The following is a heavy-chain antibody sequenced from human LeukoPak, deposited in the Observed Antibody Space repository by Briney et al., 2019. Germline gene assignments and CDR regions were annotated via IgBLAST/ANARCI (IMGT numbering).Heavy chain of an antibody. D-gene: IGHD6-6*01. Sequence: GGSLRLSCAASGFTFSLYWMTWVRQSPGKGLEWVADINPDGSQKYSVDSVKGRFTISRDNAKNSLFLQMNSLRAEDTAVYYCARVGAARGYYYYYMDVWGKGTTVTVSS. CDR2: INPDGSQK. V-gene: IGHV3-7*01. CDR1: GFTFSLYW. J-gene: IGHJ6*03. CDR3: ARVGAARGYYYYYMDV.